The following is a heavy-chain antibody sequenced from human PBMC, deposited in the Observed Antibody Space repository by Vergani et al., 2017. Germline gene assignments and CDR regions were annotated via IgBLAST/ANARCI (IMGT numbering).Heavy chain of an antibody. CDR2: INPNSGGT. Sequence: QVQLVQSGAEVKKPGASVKVSCKASGYTFTGYYMHWVRQAPGQGLEWMGWINPNSGGTNYAQKFQGRVTMTRDTSISTAYMELSRLRSDDTAVYYCARDQDDSSGCSQSYGMDVWGQGTTVTVSS. J-gene: IGHJ6*02. V-gene: IGHV1-2*02. D-gene: IGHD3-22*01. CDR3: ARDQDDSSGCSQSYGMDV. CDR1: GYTFTGYY.